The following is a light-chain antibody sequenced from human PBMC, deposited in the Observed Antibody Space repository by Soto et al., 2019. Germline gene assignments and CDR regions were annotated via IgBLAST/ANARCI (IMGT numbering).Light chain of an antibody. Sequence: SYELAQPPSVSVAPGQTARITCGGNIIGSKSVHWYQQKPGQAPVLVVYDDSDRPSGIPERFSGSNSGITATLTISRVEAGDEADYYCQVWHSSSDHYVFGTGT. CDR3: QVWHSSSDHYV. J-gene: IGLJ1*01. CDR2: DDS. CDR1: IIGSKS. V-gene: IGLV3-21*02.